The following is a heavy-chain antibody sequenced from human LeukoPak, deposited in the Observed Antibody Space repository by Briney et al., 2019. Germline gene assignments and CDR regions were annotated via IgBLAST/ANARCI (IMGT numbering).Heavy chain of an antibody. CDR1: GGSFSGYY. CDR3: ARGLGILTANWFDP. D-gene: IGHD3-9*01. V-gene: IGHV4-34*01. CDR2: INHSGST. Sequence: PSETLSLTCAVYGGSFSGYYWSWIRQPPGKGLEWIGEINHSGSTNYNPSLKSRVTISVDTSKNQFSLKLSSVTAADTAVYYCARGLGILTANWFDPWGQGTLVTVSS. J-gene: IGHJ5*02.